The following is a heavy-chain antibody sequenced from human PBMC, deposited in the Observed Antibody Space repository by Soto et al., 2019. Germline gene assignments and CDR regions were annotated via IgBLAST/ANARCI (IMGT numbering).Heavy chain of an antibody. J-gene: IGHJ4*02. V-gene: IGHV4-31*03. CDR2: IYYSGST. CDR3: ARQGRETATGSDY. D-gene: IGHD6-13*01. CDR1: GGSISSGGYY. Sequence: SETLSLTCTVSGGSISSGGYYWSWIRQHPGKGLEWIGYIYYSGSTYYNPSLKSRVTISVDTSKNQFSLKLSSVTAADTAVYYCARQGRETATGSDYWGQRTLVTVSS.